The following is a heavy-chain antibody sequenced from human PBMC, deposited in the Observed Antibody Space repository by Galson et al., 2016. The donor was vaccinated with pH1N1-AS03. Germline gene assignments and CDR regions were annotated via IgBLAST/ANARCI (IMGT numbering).Heavy chain of an antibody. J-gene: IGHJ4*02. CDR1: GDSVSGGTYY. CDR3: ARNGVLTGYHATGRERVDY. Sequence: ETLSLTCTVSGDSVSGGTYYWNWIRQPPGKGLEWIGYIYYTGITNYNPSLESRLTISIERSKNQISLTLGSVTAADTAMYYCARNGVLTGYHATGRERVDYWGQGTLVIVSS. CDR2: IYYTGIT. D-gene: IGHD3-9*01. V-gene: IGHV4-61*01.